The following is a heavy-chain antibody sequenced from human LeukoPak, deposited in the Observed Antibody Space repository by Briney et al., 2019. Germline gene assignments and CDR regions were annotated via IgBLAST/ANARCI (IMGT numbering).Heavy chain of an antibody. CDR3: ARDASTIFGVVPGFNWFDP. D-gene: IGHD3-3*01. CDR2: ISGSGGST. CDR1: GFTFSSYA. Sequence: GGSLRLSCAASGFTFSSYAMSWVRQAPGKGLEWVSAISGSGGSTYYADSVKGRFTISRDNAKNSLYLQMNSLRAEDTAVYYCARDASTIFGVVPGFNWFDPWGQGTLVTVSS. V-gene: IGHV3-23*01. J-gene: IGHJ5*02.